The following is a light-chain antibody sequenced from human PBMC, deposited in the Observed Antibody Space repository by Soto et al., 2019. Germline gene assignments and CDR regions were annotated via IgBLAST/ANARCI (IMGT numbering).Light chain of an antibody. CDR2: GAS. CDR1: QCVSSSY. J-gene: IGKJ4*01. Sequence: EIVLTQSPGTLSLSPGERATLSCRASQCVSSSYLAWYQQKPGQAPRLLIYGASSRATGIPDRFSGSGSGTDFTLTISRLEPEDFAVYYCQQYGSSPTFGGGTKVEIK. CDR3: QQYGSSPT. V-gene: IGKV3-20*01.